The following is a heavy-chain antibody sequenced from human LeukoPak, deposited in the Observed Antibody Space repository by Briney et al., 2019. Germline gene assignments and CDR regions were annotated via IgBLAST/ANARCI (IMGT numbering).Heavy chain of an antibody. CDR3: ARGSVVRVVRRVIINY. CDR2: INHSGST. D-gene: IGHD3-10*01. Sequence: PSETLSLTCAVYGGSFSGYYWSWIRQPPGKGLEWIGEINHSGSTNYNPSLKSRVTISVDTSKNQFSLKLSSVTAADTAVYYCARGSVVRVVRRVIINYWGQGTLVTVSS. CDR1: GGSFSGYY. J-gene: IGHJ4*02. V-gene: IGHV4-34*01.